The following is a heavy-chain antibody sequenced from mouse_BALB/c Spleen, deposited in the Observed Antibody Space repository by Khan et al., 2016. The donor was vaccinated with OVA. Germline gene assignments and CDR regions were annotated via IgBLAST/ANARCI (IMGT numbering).Heavy chain of an antibody. CDR3: ARGGRINTTATRFAY. V-gene: IGHV1-59*01. J-gene: IGHJ3*01. CDR2: LVPSDSYI. Sequence: QVQLQQSGAELVMPGASVKLSCKSSGYSFTSYWMHWLMQRPGQGLEWIGVLVPSDSYITYNPQFKDKATLTVDTSSRTAYLQLSSLTAEASAVYYSARGGRINTTATRFAYWGQGTRVTGAA. CDR1: GYSFTSYW. D-gene: IGHD1-2*01.